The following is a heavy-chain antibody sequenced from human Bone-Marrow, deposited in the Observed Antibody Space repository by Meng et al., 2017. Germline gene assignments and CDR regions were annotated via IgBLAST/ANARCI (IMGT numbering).Heavy chain of an antibody. CDR1: GFTFSSYS. V-gene: IGHV3-21*01. CDR2: ISSSSSYI. CDR3: ARDQGSYYDRYYGMDV. D-gene: IGHD3-10*01. Sequence: SGAASGFTFSSYSMNWVRQAPGKGLEWVSSISSSSSYIYYADSVKGRFTISRDNAKNSLYLQMNSLRAEDTAVYYCARDQGSYYDRYYGMDVWGQGTTVTVSS. J-gene: IGHJ6*02.